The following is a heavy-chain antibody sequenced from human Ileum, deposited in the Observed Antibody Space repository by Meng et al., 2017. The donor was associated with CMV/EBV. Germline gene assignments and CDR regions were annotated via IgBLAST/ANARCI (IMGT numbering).Heavy chain of an antibody. V-gene: IGHV3-66*01. D-gene: IGHD2-21*01. Sequence: EVELGEVGGGLVQPGGSLRLSCAASGFTISDNSMNWVRQAPGKGPEWVSLMYDSGTTKYADSVKGRFTISRDNSKNTLYLQMNSLRVEDTAVYYCAGDGGYSDPWGQGTLVTVSS. CDR1: GFTISDNS. CDR3: AGDGGYSDP. CDR2: MYDSGTT. J-gene: IGHJ5*02.